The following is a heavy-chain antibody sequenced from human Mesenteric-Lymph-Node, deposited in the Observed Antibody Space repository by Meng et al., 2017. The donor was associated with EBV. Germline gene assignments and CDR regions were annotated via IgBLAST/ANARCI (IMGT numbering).Heavy chain of an antibody. CDR1: GGSISSSSYY. Sequence: QVQLHAAGPGLVKPSGTLSLTCTVSGGSISSSSYYWGWIRQPPGEGLEWIGSIYYSGSTYYNPSLKSRVTISVDTSKNQFSLKLSSVTAADTAVYYCATSSLTVDYWGQGTLVTVSS. CDR3: ATSSLTVDY. V-gene: IGHV4-39*07. CDR2: IYYSGST. J-gene: IGHJ4*02.